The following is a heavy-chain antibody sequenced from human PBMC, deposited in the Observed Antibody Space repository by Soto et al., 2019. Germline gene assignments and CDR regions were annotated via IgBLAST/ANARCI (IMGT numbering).Heavy chain of an antibody. Sequence: TSETLSPTCAVSGGSISSGGYYWSWIRQPPGKGLEWIGYIYHSGSTYYNPSLKSRVTISVDRSKNQFSLKLSSVTAADTAVYYCARGYCSSTSCYAVDYWGQGTLVTVSS. V-gene: IGHV4-30-2*01. CDR3: ARGYCSSTSCYAVDY. J-gene: IGHJ4*02. CDR1: GGSISSGGYY. CDR2: IYHSGST. D-gene: IGHD2-2*01.